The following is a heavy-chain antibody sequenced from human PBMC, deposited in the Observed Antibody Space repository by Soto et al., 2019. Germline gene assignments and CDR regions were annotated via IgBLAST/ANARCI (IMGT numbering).Heavy chain of an antibody. V-gene: IGHV1-46*01. D-gene: IGHD2-15*01. Sequence: QVQLVQSGAEVKKPGASVKVSCKASGYTFTSYYMHWVRQAPGQGLEWMGIINPSGGSTSYAQKFQGRVTMTRDTSTSTVYMELSSLRSEDTAVYYCARDPSDIVVVVAAEFDYWGQGTLVTVSS. CDR1: GYTFTSYY. CDR3: ARDPSDIVVVVAAEFDY. J-gene: IGHJ4*02. CDR2: INPSGGST.